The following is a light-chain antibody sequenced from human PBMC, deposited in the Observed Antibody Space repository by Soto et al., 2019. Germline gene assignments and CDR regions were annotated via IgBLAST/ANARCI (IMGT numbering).Light chain of an antibody. V-gene: IGLV2-14*01. CDR2: EVT. CDR1: RADVGGYNF. CDR3: SSYTSGRTPPVI. J-gene: IGLJ2*01. Sequence: QSALTQPASVSGSPGQSITISCTGTRADVGGYNFVSWYQQHPGKAPTLIISEVTNRPSGVSNRFSGSKSGNTASLTISGLQAEDEANYYCSSYTSGRTPPVIFGGGTKLTVL.